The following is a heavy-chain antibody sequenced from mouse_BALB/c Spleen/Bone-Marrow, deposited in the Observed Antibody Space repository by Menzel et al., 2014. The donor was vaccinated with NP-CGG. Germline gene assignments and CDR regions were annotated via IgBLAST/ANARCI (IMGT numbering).Heavy chain of an antibody. J-gene: IGHJ1*01. V-gene: IGHV1-4*01. CDR2: IDPSSGYS. Sequence: AXLARPGASVKMSCKASGYTFTSYTMHWIKQRPGQGLEWIGYIDPSSGYSNYNQKFKDKATLTADISSSTAYMQLSSLTSEDSAVYYCAPYDGYYNWYFDVWGAGTTVTVSS. CDR3: APYDGYYNWYFDV. D-gene: IGHD2-3*01. CDR1: GYTFTSYT.